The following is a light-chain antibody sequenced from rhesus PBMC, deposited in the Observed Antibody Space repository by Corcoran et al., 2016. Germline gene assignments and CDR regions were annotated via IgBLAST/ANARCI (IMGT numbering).Light chain of an antibody. V-gene: IGKV3-24*04. CDR3: QQSSNLST. Sequence: ETVVTQSPATLSLSPGDRATLSCRASQSVGSYLAWYQQKPGQAPRLLIYGASSRATGIPDRFSGSGSGTDFTLTISSLEPEDVGVYYCQQSSNLSTFGGGTKVELK. CDR2: GAS. J-gene: IGKJ4*01. CDR1: QSVGSY.